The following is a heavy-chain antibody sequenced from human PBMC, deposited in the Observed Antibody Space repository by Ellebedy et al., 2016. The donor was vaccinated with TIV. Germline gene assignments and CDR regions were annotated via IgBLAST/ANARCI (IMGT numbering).Heavy chain of an antibody. CDR2: ISGSGGST. D-gene: IGHD5-18*01. J-gene: IGHJ4*02. V-gene: IGHV3-23*01. CDR3: AKDRLSYGNPYFDY. CDR1: GFTFSSYA. Sequence: GESLKISXAASGFTFSSYAMSWVRQAPGKGLEWVSAISGSGGSTYYADSVKGRFTISRDNSKNTLYLQMNSLRAEDTAVYYCAKDRLSYGNPYFDYWGQGTLVTVSS.